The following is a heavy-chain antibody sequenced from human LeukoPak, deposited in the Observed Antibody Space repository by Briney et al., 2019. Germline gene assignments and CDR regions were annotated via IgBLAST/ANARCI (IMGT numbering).Heavy chain of an antibody. D-gene: IGHD1-26*01. J-gene: IGHJ4*02. CDR1: GFTFSSYE. V-gene: IGHV3-48*03. CDR2: ISSSGSTI. CDR3: ARGSYRPDY. Sequence: GGSLRLSCAASGFTFSSYEMNWVRQAPGKGLEWVSYISSSGSTIYYADSVKGRFTISRDNAKNSLYLQMNSLRAEDMAVYYCARGSYRPDYWGQGTLVTVSS.